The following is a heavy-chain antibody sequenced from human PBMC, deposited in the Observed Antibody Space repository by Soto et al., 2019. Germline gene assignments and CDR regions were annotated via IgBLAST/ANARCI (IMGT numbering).Heavy chain of an antibody. CDR3: AMSSKRAPRYYYYYCGMDV. D-gene: IGHD6-6*01. Sequence: QVQLQQWGAGLLKPSETLSLTCAVYGGSFSGYYWSWIRQPPGKGLEWIGEINHSGSTNYNPSLKSLVTISVGPSKDQFSLNLRSVTPSDTTVDYGAMSSKRAPRYYYYYCGMDVWGQGTTVTVSS. CDR1: GGSFSGYY. CDR2: INHSGST. V-gene: IGHV4-34*01. J-gene: IGHJ6*02.